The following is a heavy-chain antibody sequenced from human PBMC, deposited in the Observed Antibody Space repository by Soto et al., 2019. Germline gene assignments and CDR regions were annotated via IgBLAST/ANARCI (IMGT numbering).Heavy chain of an antibody. V-gene: IGHV1-69*04. CDR1: GGTFSSYT. CDR3: AREPTPSIMITFGGGNWFDP. Sequence: SVKVSCKASGGTFSSYTISWVRQAPGQGLEWMGRIIPILGIANYAQKFQGRVTITADKSTSTAYMELSSLRSEDTAVYYCAREPTPSIMITFGGGNWFDPWG. CDR2: IIPILGIA. J-gene: IGHJ5*02. D-gene: IGHD3-16*01.